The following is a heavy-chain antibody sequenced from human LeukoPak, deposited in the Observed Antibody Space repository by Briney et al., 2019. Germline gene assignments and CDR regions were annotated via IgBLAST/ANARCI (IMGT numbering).Heavy chain of an antibody. CDR2: IYYSGST. CDR1: GGSVSSGSYY. CDR3: ARDAGWYAIGRYYFDY. Sequence: SETLSLTCSVSGGSVSSGSYYWSWIRQPPGKGLEWIGYIYYSGSTNYNPSLKSRVTISVDTSKNQLSLKLSSVTAADTAVYYCARDAGWYAIGRYYFDYWGQGTLVTVSS. V-gene: IGHV4-61*01. J-gene: IGHJ4*02. D-gene: IGHD6-19*01.